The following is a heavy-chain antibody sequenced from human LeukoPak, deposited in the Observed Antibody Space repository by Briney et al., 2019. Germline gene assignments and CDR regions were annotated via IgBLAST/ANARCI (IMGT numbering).Heavy chain of an antibody. V-gene: IGHV3-66*01. CDR2: IYSGGGT. CDR1: GFTVSTNY. CDR3: ARGFRSVTTWGYFDS. D-gene: IGHD4-17*01. J-gene: IGHJ4*02. Sequence: PGGSLRLSCAASGFTVSTNYMSWVRQAPGKGLEWVSLIYSGGGTYYADSVKGRFTISRDNSRNTLSLQMNSLRVDDTAVYYCARGFRSVTTWGYFDSWGQGTLVTVSS.